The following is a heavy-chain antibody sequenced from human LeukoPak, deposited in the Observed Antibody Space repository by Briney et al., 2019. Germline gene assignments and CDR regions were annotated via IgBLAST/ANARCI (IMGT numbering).Heavy chain of an antibody. CDR3: AKAPYYDSSGFYHHDY. D-gene: IGHD3-22*01. J-gene: IGHJ4*02. CDR2: IGGSGDST. Sequence: PGGSLRLSCAASGFTFSSYAMNWVRQAPETGLEWVSGIGGSGDSTYYADSVRGRFTISRDNSKNTLYLQMHSLRVEDTAIYYCAKAPYYDSSGFYHHDYWGQGALVTVSS. V-gene: IGHV3-23*01. CDR1: GFTFSSYA.